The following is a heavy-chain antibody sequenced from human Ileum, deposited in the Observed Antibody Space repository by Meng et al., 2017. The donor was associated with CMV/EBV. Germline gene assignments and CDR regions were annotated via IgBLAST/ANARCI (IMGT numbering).Heavy chain of an antibody. CDR2: IYYSGST. CDR1: GGSISSGGYY. V-gene: IGHV4-31*03. Sequence: SETLSLTCTVSGGSISSGGYYWSWIRQHPGKGLEWIGYIYYSGSTYYNPSLKSRVTISVDTSKNQFSLKLSSVTAADTAVYYCARETYYYDSSGLIDPWGQGTLVTGSS. CDR3: ARETYYYDSSGLIDP. J-gene: IGHJ5*02. D-gene: IGHD3-22*01.